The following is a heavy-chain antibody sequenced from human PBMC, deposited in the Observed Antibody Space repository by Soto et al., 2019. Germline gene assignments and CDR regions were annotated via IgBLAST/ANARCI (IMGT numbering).Heavy chain of an antibody. J-gene: IGHJ6*02. Sequence: QVQLVQSGAEVKKPGASVKVSCKASGYTFTSYDINWVRQATGQGLEWMGWMNPNSGNTGYAQKFQGRGTMTRKTSISTAYMELGSLRSEDTAVYYCARGEEITNDDSSNYSPPHYYYYGMDVWGQGTTVTVSS. V-gene: IGHV1-8*01. CDR2: MNPNSGNT. CDR1: GYTFTSYD. D-gene: IGHD4-4*01. CDR3: ARGEEITNDDSSNYSPPHYYYYGMDV.